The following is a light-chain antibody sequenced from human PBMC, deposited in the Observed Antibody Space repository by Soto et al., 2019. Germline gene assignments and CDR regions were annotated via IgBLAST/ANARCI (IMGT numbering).Light chain of an antibody. CDR3: CSYAGSYTVV. CDR2: DVS. V-gene: IGLV2-11*01. CDR1: SGDIGAYNY. Sequence: QSALTQSPSASASPGQSVTISCTGSSGDIGAYNYVSWYQQHPGKAPKLMIYDVSKRPSGVPDRFSGSKSGNTTSLTISGLQAEDEADYYCCSYAGSYTVVFGGGTKLTVL. J-gene: IGLJ2*01.